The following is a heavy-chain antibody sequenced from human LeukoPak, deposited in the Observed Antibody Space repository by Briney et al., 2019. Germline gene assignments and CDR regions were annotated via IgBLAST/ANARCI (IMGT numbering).Heavy chain of an antibody. CDR2: IVPIFGTA. Sequence: SVTVSCKASGGTFSSSAISWVRQAHGQGLEWMGGIVPIFGTANYAQKFQGRVTITADESTTTAYMELSSLRSEDTAVYYCAREADGQQLVSWFDPWGQGTLVTVSS. CDR1: GGTFSSSA. CDR3: AREADGQQLVSWFDP. V-gene: IGHV1-69*13. D-gene: IGHD6-13*01. J-gene: IGHJ5*02.